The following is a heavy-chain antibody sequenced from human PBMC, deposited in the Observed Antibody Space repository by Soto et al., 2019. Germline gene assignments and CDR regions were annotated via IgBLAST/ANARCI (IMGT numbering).Heavy chain of an antibody. CDR3: AKVWREYNWNYPWFDP. CDR1: GFTFSSYG. Sequence: GGSLRLSCAASGFTFSSYGMHWVRQAPGKGLEWVAVISYDGSNKYYADSVKGRFTISRDNSKNTLYLQMNSLRAEDTAVYYCAKVWREYNWNYPWFDPWGQGTLVTVSS. V-gene: IGHV3-30*18. J-gene: IGHJ5*02. CDR2: ISYDGSNK. D-gene: IGHD1-7*01.